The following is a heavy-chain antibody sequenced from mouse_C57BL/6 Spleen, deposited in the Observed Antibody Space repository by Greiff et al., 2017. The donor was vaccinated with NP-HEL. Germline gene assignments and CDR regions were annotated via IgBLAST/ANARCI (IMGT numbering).Heavy chain of an antibody. J-gene: IGHJ2*01. CDR1: GYTFTSYW. V-gene: IGHV1-69*01. CDR3: ARSHYSNGDVDY. CDR2: IDPSDSYT. D-gene: IGHD2-5*01. Sequence: VQLKQPGAELVMPGASVKLSCKASGYTFTSYWMHWVKQRPGQGLEWIGEIDPSDSYTNYNQKFKGKSTLTVDKSSSTAYMQLSSLTSEDSAVYYCARSHYSNGDVDYWGQGTTLTVSS.